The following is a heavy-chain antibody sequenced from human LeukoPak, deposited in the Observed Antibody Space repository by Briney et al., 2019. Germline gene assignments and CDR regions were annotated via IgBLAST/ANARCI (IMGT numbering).Heavy chain of an antibody. CDR2: IIPIFGTA. Sequence: ASVKVSCKASGGTFSSYAISWVRQAPGQGLEWMGGIIPIFGTANYAQKFQGRVTITADESTSTAYMELSSLRSEDTAVYYCATGQRLGPYYYDSSGYYYGDYWGQGTLVTVSS. CDR1: GGTFSSYA. J-gene: IGHJ4*02. CDR3: ATGQRLGPYYYDSSGYYYGDY. V-gene: IGHV1-69*01. D-gene: IGHD3-22*01.